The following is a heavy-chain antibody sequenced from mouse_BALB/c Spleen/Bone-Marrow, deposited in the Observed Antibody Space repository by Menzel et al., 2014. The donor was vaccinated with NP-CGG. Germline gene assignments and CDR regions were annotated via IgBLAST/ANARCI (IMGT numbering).Heavy chain of an antibody. V-gene: IGHV7-3*02. CDR2: IRNKANGYTT. D-gene: IGHD1-1*01. CDR1: YFTFTDYY. J-gene: IGHJ2*01. Sequence: EVKLVESGGGLVQPGGSLRLSCATSYFTFTDYYTSWVRQPPGKALEWLGFIRNKANGYTTEYSASVKGRFTISRDNSQSILYLQMNTLRAEDSATYYCARDTYGRDYWGQGTTLTVSS. CDR3: ARDTYGRDY.